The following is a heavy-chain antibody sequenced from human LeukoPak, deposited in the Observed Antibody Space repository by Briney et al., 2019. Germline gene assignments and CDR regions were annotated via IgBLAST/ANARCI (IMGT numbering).Heavy chain of an antibody. Sequence: GGSLRLSCAASGFTFSTYDMNWACQAPGKGLEWVSTISNSGGRTHYGDSVKGRFTISRDTSKNTLYLHMKTLRAEDTAVYYSVKGGWLDYWGQGTLVTVSS. CDR1: GFTFSTYD. CDR3: VKGGWLDY. V-gene: IGHV3-23*01. CDR2: ISNSGGRT. J-gene: IGHJ4*02. D-gene: IGHD6-19*01.